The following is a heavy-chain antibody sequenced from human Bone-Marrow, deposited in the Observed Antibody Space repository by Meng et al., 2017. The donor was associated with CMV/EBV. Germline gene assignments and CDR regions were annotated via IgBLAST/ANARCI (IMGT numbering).Heavy chain of an antibody. V-gene: IGHV3-9*01. CDR2: ISWNSGSI. D-gene: IGHD5-18*01. CDR1: GFTFDDYA. J-gene: IGHJ6*02. CDR3: ARGYSYGYDYYYYYGTDV. Sequence: SLKISCAASGFTFDDYAMHWVRQAPGKGLEWVSGISWNSGSIGYADSVKGRFTISRDNSKNTLYLQMNSLRAEDTAVYYCARGYSYGYDYYYYYGTDVWGQGTTVTVSS.